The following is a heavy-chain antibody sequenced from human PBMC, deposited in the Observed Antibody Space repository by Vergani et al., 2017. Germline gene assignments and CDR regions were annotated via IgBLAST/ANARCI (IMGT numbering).Heavy chain of an antibody. V-gene: IGHV4-34*01. Sequence: QVQLQQWGAGLLKPSETLSLTCAVYGGSFSGYYWSWIRQPPGKGLEWIGEINHSGSTNYNPSLKSRVTISVDKSKNQFSLKLSSVTAADTAVYYCATSQRPHSPDDCWGQGTLVTVSS. CDR2: INHSGST. J-gene: IGHJ4*02. D-gene: IGHD2-15*01. CDR3: ATSQRPHSPDDC. CDR1: GGSFSGYY.